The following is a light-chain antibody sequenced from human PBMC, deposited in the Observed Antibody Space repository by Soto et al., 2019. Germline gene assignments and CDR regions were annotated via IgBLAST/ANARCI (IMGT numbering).Light chain of an antibody. CDR2: GAT. V-gene: IGKV3-20*01. CDR1: QIVSAKY. Sequence: EVLLTQSPGTVSLSPGETATLSCRASQIVSAKYLAWYQQKAGQAPTILIYGATSRATGVPDRFSGRGSGTDFTLTISRLEPEDFATYYCQQYGSSPGTFGQGTKVEF. J-gene: IGKJ1*01. CDR3: QQYGSSPGT.